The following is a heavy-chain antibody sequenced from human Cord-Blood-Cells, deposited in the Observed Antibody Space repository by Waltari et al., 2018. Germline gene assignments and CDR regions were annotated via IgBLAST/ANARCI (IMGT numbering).Heavy chain of an antibody. Sequence: QAPGKGLEWVSVIYSGGRTYHADSVKGRFTISRDNSKNTLYLQMNSLRAEDTAVYYCASISIAVAGEGLDYWGQGTLVTVSS. D-gene: IGHD6-19*01. CDR3: ASISIAVAGEGLDY. V-gene: IGHV3-53*01. CDR2: IYSGGRT. J-gene: IGHJ4*02.